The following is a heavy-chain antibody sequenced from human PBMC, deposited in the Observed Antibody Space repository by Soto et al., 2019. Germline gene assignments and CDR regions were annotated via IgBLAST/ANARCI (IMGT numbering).Heavy chain of an antibody. J-gene: IGHJ4*02. V-gene: IGHV3-72*01. D-gene: IGHD3-10*01. CDR3: VRVRGGRWFHFDF. CDR1: GFTFSDHY. Sequence: GGSLRLSCEVSGFTFSDHYMDWVRQAPGKGLEWVGRSRNKTKGYTTEYAASVQGRFSLSRDDSKRSLYLQMNGLKIEDTAVYYCVRVRGGRWFHFDFWGLGTLVTVSS. CDR2: SRNKTKGYTT.